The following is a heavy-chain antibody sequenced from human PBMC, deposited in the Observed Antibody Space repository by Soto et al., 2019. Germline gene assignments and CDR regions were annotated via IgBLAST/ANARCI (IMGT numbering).Heavy chain of an antibody. Sequence: SVKVSCKASGGTFSSYAITWVRQAPGQGLEWMGGIIPIFGTANYAQKFQGRVTITADKSTSTAYMELSSLRSEDTAVYYCARGYDNSGYWYYFDYWGQGTLVTVSS. CDR3: ARGYDNSGYWYYFDY. CDR1: GGTFSSYA. V-gene: IGHV1-69*06. J-gene: IGHJ4*02. CDR2: IIPIFGTA. D-gene: IGHD3-22*01.